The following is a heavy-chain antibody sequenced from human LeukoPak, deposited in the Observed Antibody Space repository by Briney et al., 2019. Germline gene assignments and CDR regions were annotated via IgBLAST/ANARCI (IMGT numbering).Heavy chain of an antibody. CDR1: GGSFSGYY. V-gene: IGHV4-34*01. CDR3: ASLVNNWNDDNWFDP. D-gene: IGHD1-1*01. CDR2: INHSGST. J-gene: IGHJ5*02. Sequence: PSETLSLTCAVYGGSFSGYYWSWIRQPPGKGLEWIGEINHSGSTNYNPSLKSRVTISVDTSKNQFSLKLSSVTAADTAVYYCASLVNNWNDDNWFDPWGQGTLVTVSS.